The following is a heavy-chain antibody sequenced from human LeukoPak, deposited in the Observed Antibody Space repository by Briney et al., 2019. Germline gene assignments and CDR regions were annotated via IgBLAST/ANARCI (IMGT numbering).Heavy chain of an antibody. CDR3: ASGDYRGQGY. D-gene: IGHD4-17*01. V-gene: IGHV4-4*07. Sequence: SETLSLTCTVSGGSISTYYWTWIRQPSGKGLEWIGRIYTSGSTNYNPSLKSRVTMSVDPSKNQSSLKLSSVTAADTAVYYCASGDYRGQGYWGQGTLVTVSS. J-gene: IGHJ4*02. CDR2: IYTSGST. CDR1: GGSISTYY.